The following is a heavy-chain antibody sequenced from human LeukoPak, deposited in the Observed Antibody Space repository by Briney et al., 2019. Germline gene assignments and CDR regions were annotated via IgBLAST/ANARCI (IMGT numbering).Heavy chain of an antibody. D-gene: IGHD1-26*01. Sequence: TGGSLRLSCAASGFTFSRYWMHWVRQAPGKGLVWASCIKSDGSSTSIADSAKGRFTISRDNAKNTVYLQMNSLRAEDTAVYYCVRDNRSYNFDYWGQGTLVTVSS. J-gene: IGHJ4*02. V-gene: IGHV3-74*01. CDR1: GFTFSRYW. CDR2: IKSDGSST. CDR3: VRDNRSYNFDY.